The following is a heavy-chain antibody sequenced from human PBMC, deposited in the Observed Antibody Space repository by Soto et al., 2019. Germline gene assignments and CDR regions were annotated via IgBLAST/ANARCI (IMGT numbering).Heavy chain of an antibody. D-gene: IGHD1-1*01. V-gene: IGHV4-4*07. Sequence: SETLSLTCTVSGASISGFYCSWIRKSAGKGLEWIGRIYATGTTDYNPSLKSRVMMSVDTSKKQFSLKLRSVTAADTAVYYCVRDGTKTLRDWFDPWGQGISVTVSS. CDR2: IYATGTT. J-gene: IGHJ5*02. CDR3: VRDGTKTLRDWFDP. CDR1: GASISGFY.